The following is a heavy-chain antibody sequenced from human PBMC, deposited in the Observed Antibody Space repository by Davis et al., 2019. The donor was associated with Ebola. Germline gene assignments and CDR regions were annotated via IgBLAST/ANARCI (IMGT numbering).Heavy chain of an antibody. CDR2: ISHSGNT. CDR1: GGSFSGYY. V-gene: IGHV4-34*01. J-gene: IGHJ6*02. CDR3: ARQGRLYYYYGMDV. Sequence: MPSETLSLTCAVYGGSFSGYYWNWIRQPPGKGLEWIGEISHSGNTNHNPSLKSRVTISVDTSKNQFSLKLSSVTAADTAVYYCARQGRLYYYYGMDVWGQGTTVTVSS.